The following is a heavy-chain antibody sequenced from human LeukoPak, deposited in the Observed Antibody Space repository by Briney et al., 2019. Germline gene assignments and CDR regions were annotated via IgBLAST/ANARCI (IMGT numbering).Heavy chain of an antibody. CDR3: ARDPPRDCSSTSCYFHDAFDI. D-gene: IGHD2-2*01. J-gene: IGHJ3*02. CDR1: GYTFTGYY. Sequence: ASVKVSCKASGYTFTGYYMHWVRQAPGQGLEWMGWINPNSGGTNYAQKFQGRVTITTDESTSTAYMELSSLRSEDTAVYYCARDPPRDCSSTSCYFHDAFDIWGQGTMVTVSS. V-gene: IGHV1-2*02. CDR2: INPNSGGT.